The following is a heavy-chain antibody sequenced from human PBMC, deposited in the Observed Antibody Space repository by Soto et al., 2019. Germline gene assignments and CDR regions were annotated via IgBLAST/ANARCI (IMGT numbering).Heavy chain of an antibody. Sequence: GPSVKVSCKASGYTFTSYDINWVRQATGQGLEWMGWMNPNSGNTGYAQKFQGRVTMTRNTYISTAYMELSSRRSEDTAVYYRARAHQETKLRFLEWLSRRITPDNYYYYYMDVWGKGTTVTVSS. CDR1: GYTFTSYD. D-gene: IGHD3-3*01. J-gene: IGHJ6*03. CDR3: ARAHQETKLRFLEWLSRRITPDNYYYYYMDV. CDR2: MNPNSGNT. V-gene: IGHV1-8*01.